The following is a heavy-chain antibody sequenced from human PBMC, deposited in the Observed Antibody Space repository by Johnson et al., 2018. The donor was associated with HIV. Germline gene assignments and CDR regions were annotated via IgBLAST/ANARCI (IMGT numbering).Heavy chain of an antibody. CDR1: GFTFSNYG. D-gene: IGHD1-1*01. J-gene: IGHJ3*02. V-gene: IGHV3-33*01. CDR2: IWYDGRNK. Sequence: QVQLVESGGGVVQPGRSLRLSCAESGFTFSNYGMHWVRQAPGRGLEWVALIWYDGRNKYYEDSVKGRFTISRDNSNLYLEMNSLRVEDTAVYYCARGGYELFLNNAFDIWGQGTLVTVSA. CDR3: ARGGYELFLNNAFDI.